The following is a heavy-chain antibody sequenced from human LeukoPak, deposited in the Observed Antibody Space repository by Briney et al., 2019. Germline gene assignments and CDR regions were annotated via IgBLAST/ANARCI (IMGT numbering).Heavy chain of an antibody. V-gene: IGHV3-23*01. CDR3: AKDDDWGRYKH. J-gene: IGHJ1*01. Sequence: GGSLGLSCAASGFTFSSYSMNWVRQAPGKGLEWVSGISPSGGITYYTDSVKGRFTISRDNSKNTQSLQMNSLRAEDTAVYYCAKDDDWGRYKHWGQGTLVTVSS. CDR1: GFTFSSYS. D-gene: IGHD3-16*01. CDR2: ISPSGGIT.